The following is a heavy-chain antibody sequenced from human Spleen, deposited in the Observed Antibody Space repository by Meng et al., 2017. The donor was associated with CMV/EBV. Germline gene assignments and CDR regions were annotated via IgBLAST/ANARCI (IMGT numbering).Heavy chain of an antibody. D-gene: IGHD1-26*01. CDR2: ISAYNGNT. CDR3: ARRELLASESDY. CDR1: GYTVTSYG. J-gene: IGHJ4*02. Sequence: SCKASGYTVTSYGISWVRQAPGQGLEWMGWISAYNGNTNYAQKLQGRVTMTTDTSTSTAYMELRSLRSDDTAVYYCARRELLASESDYWGQGTLVTVSS. V-gene: IGHV1-18*01.